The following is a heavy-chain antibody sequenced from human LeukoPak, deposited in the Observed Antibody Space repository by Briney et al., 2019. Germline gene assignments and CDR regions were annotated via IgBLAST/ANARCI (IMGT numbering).Heavy chain of an antibody. D-gene: IGHD3-9*01. CDR3: AKVPRQHDNWFDP. Sequence: GGSLRLSCAASGFTFSSYSMNWVRQAPGKGLEWVSSISSSSSYIYYADSVKGRFTISRDNAKNSLYLQMNSLRAEDTAIYYCAKVPRQHDNWFDPWGQGTLVTVSS. V-gene: IGHV3-21*01. J-gene: IGHJ5*02. CDR2: ISSSSSYI. CDR1: GFTFSSYS.